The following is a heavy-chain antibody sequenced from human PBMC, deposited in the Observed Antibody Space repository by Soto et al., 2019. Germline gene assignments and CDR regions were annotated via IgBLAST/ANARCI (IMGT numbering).Heavy chain of an antibody. CDR1: GFTFSSYG. J-gene: IGHJ5*02. CDR3: AKDRDYGGNPGGAWFVP. D-gene: IGHD4-17*01. Sequence: QVQLVESGGGVDQPGRSLRLSCAASGFTFSSYGMHWVRQAPGKGLEWVAVISYDGSNKYYADSVKGRFTISRDNSKNTLYLQMNSLRAEDTAVYYCAKDRDYGGNPGGAWFVPWGQGTLVTVSS. CDR2: ISYDGSNK. V-gene: IGHV3-30*18.